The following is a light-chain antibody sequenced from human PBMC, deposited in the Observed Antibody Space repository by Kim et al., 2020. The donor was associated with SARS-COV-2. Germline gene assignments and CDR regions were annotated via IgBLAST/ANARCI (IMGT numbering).Light chain of an antibody. Sequence: WSPGERATRSCRASQSVSSSYLAWYQQKPGLAPRLLIYGASSRATGIPDRFSGSGSGTDFTLTISRLEPEDFAVYYCQQYGSSPYTFGQGTKLEI. J-gene: IGKJ2*01. CDR3: QQYGSSPYT. CDR1: QSVSSSY. CDR2: GAS. V-gene: IGKV3-20*01.